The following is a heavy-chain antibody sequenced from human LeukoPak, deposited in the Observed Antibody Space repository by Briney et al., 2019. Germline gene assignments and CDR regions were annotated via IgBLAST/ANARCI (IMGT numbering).Heavy chain of an antibody. D-gene: IGHD1-26*01. V-gene: IGHV4-59*08. Sequence: PSETLSLTCTVPGGSISSYYWSWIRQPPGKGLEWIGYIYYSGSTNYNPSLKSRVTISVDTSKNQFSLKLSSVTAADTAVYYCARHRRGSYIFDYWGQGTLVTVSS. CDR2: IYYSGST. J-gene: IGHJ4*02. CDR1: GGSISSYY. CDR3: ARHRRGSYIFDY.